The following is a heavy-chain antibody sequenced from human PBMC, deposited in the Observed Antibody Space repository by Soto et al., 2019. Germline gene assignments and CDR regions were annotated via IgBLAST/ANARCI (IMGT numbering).Heavy chain of an antibody. D-gene: IGHD3-3*01. CDR2: ISSSSSYI. CDR1: GFTFSSYS. J-gene: IGHJ6*03. V-gene: IGHV3-21*01. Sequence: GGSLRLSCAASGFTFSSYSMNWVRQAPGKGLEWVSSISSSSSYIYYADSVKGRFTISRDNAKNSLYLQMNSLRAEDTAVYYCARETPLRAISYYMDVWGKGTTVTVSS. CDR3: ARETPLRAISYYMDV.